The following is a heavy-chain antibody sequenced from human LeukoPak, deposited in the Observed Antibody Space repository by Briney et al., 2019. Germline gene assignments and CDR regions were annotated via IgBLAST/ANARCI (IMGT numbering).Heavy chain of an antibody. Sequence: SQTLSLTCTVSGGSISSGSYYWSWIRQPPGKGLEWIGYIYYSGSTNYNPSLKSRVTISVDTSKNQFSLKLSSVTAADTAVYYCARGLRFLDFRGEFDYWGQGTLVTVSS. CDR3: ARGLRFLDFRGEFDY. CDR2: IYYSGST. D-gene: IGHD3-3*01. J-gene: IGHJ4*02. V-gene: IGHV4-61*01. CDR1: GGSISSGSYY.